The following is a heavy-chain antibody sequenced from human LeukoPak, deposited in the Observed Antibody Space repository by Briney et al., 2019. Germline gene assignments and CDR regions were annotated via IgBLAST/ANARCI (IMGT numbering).Heavy chain of an antibody. D-gene: IGHD3-16*01. Sequence: GGSLRLSCAASGFIFSNYGMHWVRQTPGKGLEWVTFIKYDGSEKDYADSVKGRFTISRDNSKSTLYLQMNSLRAEDMALYHCVKEVSFGEMGGDIWGQGTLVTVSS. CDR2: IKYDGSEK. CDR1: GFIFSNYG. V-gene: IGHV3-30*02. CDR3: VKEVSFGEMGGDI. J-gene: IGHJ4*02.